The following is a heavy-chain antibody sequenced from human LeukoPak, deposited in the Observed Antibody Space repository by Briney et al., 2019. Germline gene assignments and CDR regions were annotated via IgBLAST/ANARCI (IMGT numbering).Heavy chain of an antibody. CDR2: ISWDSRTI. V-gene: IGHV3-9*01. J-gene: IGHJ3*02. CDR3: AKASTSYGYKDDAFDI. Sequence: GGSLRLSCAASGFTFGDYAMNWGRQAPGKGLDWVSGISWDSRTINYADSVRGRFTISRDNAKSSLYLQMNSLRPEDTALYYCAKASTSYGYKDDAFDIWGQGTMVTVSS. D-gene: IGHD3-16*01. CDR1: GFTFGDYA.